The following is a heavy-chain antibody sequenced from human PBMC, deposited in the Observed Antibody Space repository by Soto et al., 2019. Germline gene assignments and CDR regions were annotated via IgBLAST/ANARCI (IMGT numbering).Heavy chain of an antibody. D-gene: IGHD6-6*01. CDR2: MIPIFGTA. CDR3: ARWGRSSSLDY. J-gene: IGHJ4*02. V-gene: IGHV1-69*13. Sequence: SVKGCYKASGGAFSSYAISWVRQAPGQGLEWMGGMIPIFGTANYAQKFQGRVTITADESTSTAYMELSSLRSEDTAVYYCARWGRSSSLDYWGQGTLVTVSS. CDR1: GGAFSSYA.